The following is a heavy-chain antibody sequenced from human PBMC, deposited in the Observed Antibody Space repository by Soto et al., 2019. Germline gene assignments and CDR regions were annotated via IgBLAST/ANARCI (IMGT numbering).Heavy chain of an antibody. V-gene: IGHV4-31*03. Sequence: QVQLQESGPGLVKPSQTLSLTCTVSGGSISSGGYYWSWIRQHPGKGLEWIGYIYYSGSTYYNPSLKSRVTISVDTSKNKVSLKLSSVTAADTAVYYCARTYYGDYVTDAFDIWGQGTMVTVSS. CDR3: ARTYYGDYVTDAFDI. J-gene: IGHJ3*02. CDR1: GGSISSGGYY. D-gene: IGHD4-17*01. CDR2: IYYSGST.